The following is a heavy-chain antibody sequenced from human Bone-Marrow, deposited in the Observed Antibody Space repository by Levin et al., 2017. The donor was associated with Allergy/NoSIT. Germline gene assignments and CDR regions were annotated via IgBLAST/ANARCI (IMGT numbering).Heavy chain of an antibody. J-gene: IGHJ4*02. CDR1: GYTFASYS. V-gene: IGHV7-4-1*02. D-gene: IGHD6-13*01. CDR3: ARRPYSSSWHPDY. Sequence: GESLKISCKASGYTFASYSLNWLRQAPGQGLEWMGWINTNTGNPTYAQGFTGRFVFSLDTSVSTAYLQISSLKAEDTAVYYCARRPYSSSWHPDYWGQGTLVTVSS. CDR2: INTNTGNP.